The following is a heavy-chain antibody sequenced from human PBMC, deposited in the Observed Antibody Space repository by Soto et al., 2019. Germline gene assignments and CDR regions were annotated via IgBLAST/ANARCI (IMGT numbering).Heavy chain of an antibody. CDR2: TSYDGSNT. Sequence: PGGSLRLSCAASVFAFSSYAMHWVRQAPGKGLEWVAFTSYDGSNTLYADSVRGRFIISRDNSKNTLYLQLKSLSAEDTAVYYGAKVDRIVARPAPFDYWGQGTSVTVSS. D-gene: IGHD6-6*01. CDR3: AKVDRIVARPAPFDY. J-gene: IGHJ4*02. CDR1: VFAFSSYA. V-gene: IGHV3-30*18.